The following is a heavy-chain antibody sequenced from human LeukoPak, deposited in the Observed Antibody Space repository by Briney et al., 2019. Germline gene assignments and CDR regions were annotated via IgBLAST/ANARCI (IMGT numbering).Heavy chain of an antibody. CDR3: ARRKAVARISYFDS. D-gene: IGHD6-19*01. CDR2: IYPGNSDT. Sequence: GASLQISCARSGTMSTPYWITWVRQQPGKGLEWLGIIYPGNSDTKYSPSFQGQITISADKSINTAYLQWSSLEASDTAMYYCARRKAVARISYFDSWGQGTLVTVSS. CDR1: GTMSTPYW. J-gene: IGHJ4*02. V-gene: IGHV5-51*01.